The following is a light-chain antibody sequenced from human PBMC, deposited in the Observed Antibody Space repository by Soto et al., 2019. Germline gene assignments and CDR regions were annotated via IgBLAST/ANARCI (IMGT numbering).Light chain of an antibody. CDR1: QSVSSQ. CDR3: QQRSNWPQYT. CDR2: DAS. J-gene: IGKJ2*01. V-gene: IGKV3-11*01. Sequence: EIVLTQSPATLSLSPGERATLSCRASQSVSSQLAWYQHKPDQAPRLLIYDASNRATGIPARFSGSGSGTDFTLTISSLEPEDFALYYCQQRSNWPQYTFGQGTKLEIK.